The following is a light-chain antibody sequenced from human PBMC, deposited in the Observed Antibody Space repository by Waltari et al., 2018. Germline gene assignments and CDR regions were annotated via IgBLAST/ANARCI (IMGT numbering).Light chain of an antibody. J-gene: IGLJ3*02. CDR3: LSYTNTAARV. CDR1: SSDVGAFDY. V-gene: IGLV2-14*01. CDR2: EVS. Sequence: QSALTQPASVSGSPGQSITISCTGTSSDVGAFDYVSWYQHHPGKAPKLMIYEVSNRPSGCSNRFSGSKSGNTASLTISGLQAEDEADYYCLSYTNTAARVFGGGTKLTVL.